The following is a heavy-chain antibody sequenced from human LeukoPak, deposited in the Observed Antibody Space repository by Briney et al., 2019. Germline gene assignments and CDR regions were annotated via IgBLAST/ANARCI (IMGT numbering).Heavy chain of an antibody. D-gene: IGHD1-1*01. CDR3: SAGTGRSDFDY. CDR1: GFSFTDAW. CDR2: IKSKADSGTR. V-gene: IGHV3-15*01. Sequence: GGSLRLSCAASGFSFTDAWMNWVRQVPGKGLEWVGRIKSKADSGTRDFAAPVKGRFTISKDDSKKTFYLQMNGLKTEDTAVYYCSAGTGRSDFDYWGQGTLVTVSS. J-gene: IGHJ4*02.